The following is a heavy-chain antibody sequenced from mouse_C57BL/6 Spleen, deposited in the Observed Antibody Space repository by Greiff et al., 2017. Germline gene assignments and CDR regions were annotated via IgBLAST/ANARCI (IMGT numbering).Heavy chain of an antibody. CDR2: IHPNSGST. CDR3: ARDGYSYYFDY. V-gene: IGHV1-64*01. CDR1: GYTFTSYW. D-gene: IGHD2-3*01. Sequence: QVQLQQPGAELVKPGASVKLSCKASGYTFTSYWMHWVKQRPGQGLEWIGMIHPNSGSTNYNEKFKSKATLTVDKSSSTAYMQLISLTSEDSAVYYGARDGYSYYFDYWGQGTTLTVSS. J-gene: IGHJ2*01.